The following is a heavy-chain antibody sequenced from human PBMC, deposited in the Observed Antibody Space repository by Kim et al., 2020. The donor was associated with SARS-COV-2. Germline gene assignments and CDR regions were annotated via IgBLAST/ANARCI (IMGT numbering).Heavy chain of an antibody. CDR2: IYYSGST. CDR1: GGSISSYY. D-gene: IGHD5-12*01. Sequence: SETLSLTCTVSGGSISSYYWSWIRQPPGKGLEWIGYIYYSGSTNYNPSLKSRVTISVDTSKNQFSLKLSSVTAADTAVYYCARGMATINSRAYFDYWGQGTLVTVSS. J-gene: IGHJ4*02. V-gene: IGHV4-59*01. CDR3: ARGMATINSRAYFDY.